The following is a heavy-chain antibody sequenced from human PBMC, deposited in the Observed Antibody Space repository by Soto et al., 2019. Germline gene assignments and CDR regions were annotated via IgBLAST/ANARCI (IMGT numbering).Heavy chain of an antibody. CDR1: GFTFSSYE. D-gene: IGHD3-22*01. Sequence: SGGSLRLSCAASGFTFSSYEMNWVRQAPGKGLEWVSYISSSGSTIYYADSVKGRFTISRDNAKNSLYLQMNSLRAEDTAVYYCAREDYYDSSGYMNWFDPWGQGTLVTVSS. V-gene: IGHV3-48*03. CDR3: AREDYYDSSGYMNWFDP. CDR2: ISSSGSTI. J-gene: IGHJ5*02.